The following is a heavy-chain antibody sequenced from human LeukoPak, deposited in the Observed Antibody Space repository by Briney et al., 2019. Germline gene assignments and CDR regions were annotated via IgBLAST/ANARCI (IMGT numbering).Heavy chain of an antibody. V-gene: IGHV1-2*02. Sequence: ASVKVSCKASGYMFTDFYIHWARRAPGQGLEWMGWMNPDNGDTNYAQKFQGRVTMTRDTSITTAYMEPSSLRSDDTAVYYCATPLKGVGGRDYWGQGTLVTVSS. CDR2: MNPDNGDT. CDR3: ATPLKGVGGRDY. J-gene: IGHJ4*02. CDR1: GYMFTDFY. D-gene: IGHD1-26*01.